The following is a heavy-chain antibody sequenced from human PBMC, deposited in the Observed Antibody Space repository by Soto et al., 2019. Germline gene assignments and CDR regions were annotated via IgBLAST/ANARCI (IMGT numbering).Heavy chain of an antibody. V-gene: IGHV3-23*01. CDR1: GLTFSRCA. Sequence: PGGSLRLSCAASGLTFSRCAMSWLRQAPGKGLEWVSAISPSGDAALYADSVRGRFTISRDNSKDTVTLYLQMNNLRAEDTALYYCAKKSNIVSYAHAFDYWGQETQVTVSS. CDR3: AKKSNIVSYAHAFDY. D-gene: IGHD2-21*01. CDR2: ISPSGDAA. J-gene: IGHJ4*02.